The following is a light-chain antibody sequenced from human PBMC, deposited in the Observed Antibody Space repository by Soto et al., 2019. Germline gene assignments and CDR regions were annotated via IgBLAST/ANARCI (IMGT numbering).Light chain of an antibody. CDR2: GAS. J-gene: IGKJ1*01. Sequence: EIVLTQSPGTLSLSPGERATLSCRASQSVTGSYLAWYQQKPGQAPRLLIYGASSRATGIPDRFSGSESGTDFTLTIARLEPEDVAVYYCQQYGGSPRTFGQGTKVE. V-gene: IGKV3-20*01. CDR1: QSVTGSY. CDR3: QQYGGSPRT.